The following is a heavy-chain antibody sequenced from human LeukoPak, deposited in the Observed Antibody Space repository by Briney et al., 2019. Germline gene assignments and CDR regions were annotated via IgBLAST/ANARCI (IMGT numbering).Heavy chain of an antibody. J-gene: IGHJ4*02. CDR2: IYYSGST. CDR3: ARKIGSWSSWPKFDY. CDR1: GGSITTYY. Sequence: SETLSLTCTVSGGSITTYYWSWIRQPPWKGLEWIGYIYYSGSTNYNPSLKSRVTISIDTSKNQFSLKLSSVTAADTAVYYCARKIGSWSSWPKFDYWGQGTLVTVSS. D-gene: IGHD6-13*01. V-gene: IGHV4-59*01.